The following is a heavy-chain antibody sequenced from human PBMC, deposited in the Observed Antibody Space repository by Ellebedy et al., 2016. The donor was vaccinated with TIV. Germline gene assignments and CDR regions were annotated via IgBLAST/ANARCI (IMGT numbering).Heavy chain of an antibody. Sequence: GESLKISCAASGFTFSSYAMSWVRQTPGKGLEWVSGTYGTGRSTFYADSVKGRFTISRDNSRDTLFLQMKSLRAEDTALYYCAKGQKSKGNGDALAYWGQGTLVSVSS. D-gene: IGHD4-17*01. CDR1: GFTFSSYA. CDR3: AKGQKSKGNGDALAY. V-gene: IGHV3-23*01. J-gene: IGHJ4*02. CDR2: TYGTGRST.